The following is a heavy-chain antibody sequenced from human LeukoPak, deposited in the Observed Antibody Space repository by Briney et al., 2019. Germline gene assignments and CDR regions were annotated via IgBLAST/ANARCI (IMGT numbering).Heavy chain of an antibody. J-gene: IGHJ4*02. CDR3: AKGYSSGWYAFDS. Sequence: QSGGSLRLSCAASGFPFRTYAMGWVRQAPGKGLEWVSTIHGATYYADSVRGRFTISKDNSKNTLYLQMTSLRADDTALYYCAKGYSSGWYAFDSWGQGTLVTVSS. CDR1: GFPFRTYA. V-gene: IGHV3-23*01. CDR2: IHGAT. D-gene: IGHD6-19*01.